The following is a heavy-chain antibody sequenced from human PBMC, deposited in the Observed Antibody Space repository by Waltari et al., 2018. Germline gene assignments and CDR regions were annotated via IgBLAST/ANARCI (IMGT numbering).Heavy chain of an antibody. CDR1: GYSISSGYY. D-gene: IGHD1-26*01. Sequence: QVQLHESGPGLVKSSETLSLTCAVSGYSISSGYYWGWIRQPPGKGVEWIGTIYQRGSTDYNPSLKSRITRSLDTSKNQFSLKLNSVTAADTAVYYCARHQVGGRDFEYWGQGTLVTVSS. J-gene: IGHJ4*02. CDR3: ARHQVGGRDFEY. CDR2: IYQRGST. V-gene: IGHV4-38-2*01.